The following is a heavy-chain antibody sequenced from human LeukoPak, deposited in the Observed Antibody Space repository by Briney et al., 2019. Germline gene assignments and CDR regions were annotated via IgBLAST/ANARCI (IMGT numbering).Heavy chain of an antibody. J-gene: IGHJ3*02. D-gene: IGHD6-6*01. V-gene: IGHV4-4*02. Sequence: SGTLTLTCAVSGGSISSSNWWSRVRQPPGTGLEWIGEIYHSGSTKYNPSRKSRVTISVDKSKNQFSLKLSSVTAADTAVYYCARGAPYSSSSDAFDIWGQGTMVTVSS. CDR2: IYHSGST. CDR1: GGSISSSNW. CDR3: ARGAPYSSSSDAFDI.